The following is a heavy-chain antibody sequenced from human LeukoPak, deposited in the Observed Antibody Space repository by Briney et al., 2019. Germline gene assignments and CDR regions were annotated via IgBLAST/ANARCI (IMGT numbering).Heavy chain of an antibody. Sequence: SGPTLVXPTQTLTLTCTFSGFSLSTSGVGVGWIRQPPGKALEWLALIYWDDDKRYSPSLKSRLTITKDTSKNQVVLTMTNMDPVDTATYYCAHRLDRSGGSCLDAFDIWGQGTMVTVSS. CDR1: GFSLSTSGVG. CDR2: IYWDDDK. V-gene: IGHV2-5*02. J-gene: IGHJ3*02. D-gene: IGHD2-15*01. CDR3: AHRLDRSGGSCLDAFDI.